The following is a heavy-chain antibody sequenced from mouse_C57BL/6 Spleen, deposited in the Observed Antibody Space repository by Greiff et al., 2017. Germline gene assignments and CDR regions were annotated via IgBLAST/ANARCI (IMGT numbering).Heavy chain of an antibody. CDR2: ISSGSGTI. Sequence: EVMLVESGGGLVKPGGSLKLSCAASGFTFSDYGMHWVRQAPGKGLEWVAYISSGSGTIYYADTVKGRFTISRDNAKNTLFLQMTSLRSEGTAMYYCATRGITTVVAKDYAMDYWGQGTSVTVSS. J-gene: IGHJ4*01. CDR3: ATRGITTVVAKDYAMDY. V-gene: IGHV5-17*01. CDR1: GFTFSDYG. D-gene: IGHD1-1*01.